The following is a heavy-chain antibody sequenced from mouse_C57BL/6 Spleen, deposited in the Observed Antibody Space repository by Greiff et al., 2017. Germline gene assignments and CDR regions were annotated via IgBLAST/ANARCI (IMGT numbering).Heavy chain of an antibody. CDR1: GYTFTSYW. CDR2: IYPGSGST. J-gene: IGHJ4*01. V-gene: IGHV1-55*01. D-gene: IGHD6-1*01. CDR3: ARAHGQPGAMDY. Sequence: QVQLQQSGAELVKPGASVKMSCKASGYTFTSYWITWVKQRPGQGLEWIGDIYPGSGSTNYNEKFKSKATLTVDTSSSTAYMQLSSLTSADSAVYYCARAHGQPGAMDYWGQGTSVTVSS.